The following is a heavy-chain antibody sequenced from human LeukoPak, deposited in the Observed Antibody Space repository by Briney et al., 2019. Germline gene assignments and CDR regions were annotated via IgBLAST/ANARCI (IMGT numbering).Heavy chain of an antibody. Sequence: SETVSLTCTVSGGSISSYYWSWIRQPPGKGLEWIGYIYYSGSTNYNPSLKSRVTISVDTSKNQFSLKLSSVTAADMAVYYCARVAGYSYGERYFDLWGRGTLVTVSS. CDR3: ARVAGYSYGERYFDL. J-gene: IGHJ2*01. V-gene: IGHV4-59*08. D-gene: IGHD5-18*01. CDR1: GGSISSYY. CDR2: IYYSGST.